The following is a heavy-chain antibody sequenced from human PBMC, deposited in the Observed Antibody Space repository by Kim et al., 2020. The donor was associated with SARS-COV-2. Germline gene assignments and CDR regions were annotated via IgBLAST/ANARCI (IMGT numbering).Heavy chain of an antibody. Sequence: SVKVSYKASGGTFSSYAISWVRQAPGQGLEWMGGIIPIFGTANYAQKFQGRVTITADESTSTAYMELSSLRSEDTAVYYCARGFQEEQQLVKRAAFDIWGQGTMVTVSS. CDR3: ARGFQEEQQLVKRAAFDI. J-gene: IGHJ3*02. CDR2: IIPIFGTA. D-gene: IGHD6-13*01. CDR1: GGTFSSYA. V-gene: IGHV1-69*13.